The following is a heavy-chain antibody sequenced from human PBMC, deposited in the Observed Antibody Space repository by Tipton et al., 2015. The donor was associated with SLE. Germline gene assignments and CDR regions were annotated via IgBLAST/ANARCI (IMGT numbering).Heavy chain of an antibody. CDR1: GDSLSGQY. Sequence: TLSLTCSVYGDSLSGQYWSWIRQPPGKGLEWIGEVFRGGSTNYSPSLESRVTITVDMSKNQFSLRLISVTAADTAVYYCARAPRYYYDSSYFDYWGQGTLVTVSS. CDR2: VFRGGST. J-gene: IGHJ4*02. V-gene: IGHV4-34*12. D-gene: IGHD3-22*01. CDR3: ARAPRYYYDSSYFDY.